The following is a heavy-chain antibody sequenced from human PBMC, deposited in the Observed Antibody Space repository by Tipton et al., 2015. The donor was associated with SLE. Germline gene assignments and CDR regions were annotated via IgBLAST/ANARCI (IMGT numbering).Heavy chain of an antibody. Sequence: TLSLTCTVSGASISSDGYYWSWIWQPAGKGLEWIGRIYATGRFSATGTTNYNPSLRSRVTISVDTSKNQFSLKVNSVTAADTAVYFCARDRGISSSSGIFYYYGMDDWGQGTTVSVSS. J-gene: IGHJ6*02. D-gene: IGHD6-6*01. V-gene: IGHV4-61*02. CDR1: GASISSDGYY. CDR2: IYATGRFSATGTT. CDR3: ARDRGISSSSGIFYYYGMDD.